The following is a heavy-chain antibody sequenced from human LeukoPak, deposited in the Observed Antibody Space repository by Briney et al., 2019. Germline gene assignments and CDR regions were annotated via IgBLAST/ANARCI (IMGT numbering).Heavy chain of an antibody. D-gene: IGHD3-10*01. CDR3: ARSSYYYGSGSYHYYMDV. Sequence: PGGSLRLSCVTSGFTFSTSWMNWVRQAPGKGLEWVANIKEDGSVKNYADSVKGRFTISRDNDKNSLYLEISCLRAEDTAVYYCARSSYYYGSGSYHYYMDVWGKGTTVTISS. CDR2: IKEDGSVK. V-gene: IGHV3-7*01. J-gene: IGHJ6*03. CDR1: GFTFSTSW.